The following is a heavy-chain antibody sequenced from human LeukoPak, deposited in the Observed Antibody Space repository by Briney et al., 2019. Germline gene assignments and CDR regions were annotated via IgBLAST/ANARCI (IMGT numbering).Heavy chain of an antibody. CDR1: GFTFSSNA. J-gene: IGHJ4*02. V-gene: IGHV3-23*01. Sequence: GGSLRLSCTASGFTFSSNAVSWVRQAPGKGLEWVSTISASGGSTYYADSVKGRFTISRDNSKNTLYLQMNSLRADDTAVYYCAKDSVYDYDFDYWGQGTLVTVSS. D-gene: IGHD5/OR15-5a*01. CDR3: AKDSVYDYDFDY. CDR2: ISASGGST.